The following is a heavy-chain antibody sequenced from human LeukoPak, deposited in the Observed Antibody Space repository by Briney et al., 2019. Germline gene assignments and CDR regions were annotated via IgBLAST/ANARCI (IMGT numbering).Heavy chain of an antibody. CDR2: ISGSGGST. Sequence: PGGSLRLSCAASGFTVSSNYMSWVRQAPGKGLEWVSAISGSGGSTYYADSVKGRFTISRDNSKNTLYLQMNSLRAEDTAVYYCAKGPTVTKVRRFDYWGQGTLVTVSS. V-gene: IGHV3-23*01. CDR1: GFTVSSNY. CDR3: AKGPTVTKVRRFDY. D-gene: IGHD4-17*01. J-gene: IGHJ4*02.